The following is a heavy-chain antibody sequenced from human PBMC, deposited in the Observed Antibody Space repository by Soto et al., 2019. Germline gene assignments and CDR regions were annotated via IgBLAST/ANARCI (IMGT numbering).Heavy chain of an antibody. V-gene: IGHV3-21*01. CDR1: GFHFNIYT. J-gene: IGHJ6*02. CDR3: ARDCSGGSCDPGIDF. D-gene: IGHD2-15*01. CDR2: ISSSGYI. Sequence: GALRLACAASGFHFNIYTIHLVRQAPGKRLEWLSSISSSGYIFSTDSVRGRFTISRDNAKNSVYLQINRLSAEDTAVYFCARDCSGGSCDPGIDFWG.